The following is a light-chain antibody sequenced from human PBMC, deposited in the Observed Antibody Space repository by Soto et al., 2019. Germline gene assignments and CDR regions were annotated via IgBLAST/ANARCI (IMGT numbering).Light chain of an antibody. CDR2: DAS. CDR3: QQRSNWPIT. CDR1: QSVSSY. Sequence: IVMTPSPGMLSLSRGPLTCWASQSVSSYLAWYQQKPGQAPRLLIYDASNRATGIPARFSGSGSGTDFTLTISSLEPEDFAVYYCQQRSNWPITFGQGTRLEIK. V-gene: IGKV3-11*01. J-gene: IGKJ5*01.